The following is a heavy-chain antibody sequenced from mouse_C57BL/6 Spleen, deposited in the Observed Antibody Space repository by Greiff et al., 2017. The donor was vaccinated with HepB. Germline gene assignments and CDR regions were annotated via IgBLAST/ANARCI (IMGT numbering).Heavy chain of an antibody. CDR3: AREDYYGSSPHWYFDV. D-gene: IGHD1-1*01. J-gene: IGHJ1*03. CDR1: GYSFTGYY. Sequence: VQLQQSGPELVKPGASVKISCKASGYSFTGYYMNWVKQSPEKSLEWIGEINPSTGGTTYNQKFKAKATLTVDKSSSTAYMQLKSLTSEDSAVYYCAREDYYGSSPHWYFDVWGTGTTVTVSS. V-gene: IGHV1-42*01. CDR2: INPSTGGT.